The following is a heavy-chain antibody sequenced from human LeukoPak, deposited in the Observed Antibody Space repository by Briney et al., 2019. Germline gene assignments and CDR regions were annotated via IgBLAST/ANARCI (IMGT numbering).Heavy chain of an antibody. D-gene: IGHD1-7*01. J-gene: IGHJ6*02. CDR3: AKDQGTRYYYYGMDV. V-gene: IGHV3-30*02. Sequence: GASLRLSCSASGFTFSSYGMHWVRQAPGKGLEWVAFIRYDGSNKYYADSVKGRFTISRDNSKNTLYLQMNSLRAEDTAVYYCAKDQGTRYYYYGMDVWGQGTTVTVSS. CDR1: GFTFSSYG. CDR2: IRYDGSNK.